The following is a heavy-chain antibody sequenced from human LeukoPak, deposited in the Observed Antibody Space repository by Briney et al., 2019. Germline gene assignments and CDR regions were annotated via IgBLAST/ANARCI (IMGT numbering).Heavy chain of an antibody. CDR1: GGSISSGGYY. Sequence: PSETLSLTCIVSGGSISSGGYYWSWIRQHPGKGLEWIGYIYYSGSTYYNPSLKSRVTISVDTSKNQFSLKLSSVTAADTAVYYCARVRLNWYFDLWGRGTLVTVSS. V-gene: IGHV4-31*03. CDR2: IYYSGST. J-gene: IGHJ2*01. CDR3: ARVRLNWYFDL.